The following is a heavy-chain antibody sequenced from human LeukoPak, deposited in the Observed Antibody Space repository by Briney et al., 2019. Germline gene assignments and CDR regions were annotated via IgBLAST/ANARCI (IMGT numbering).Heavy chain of an antibody. J-gene: IGHJ5*02. Sequence: SETRSLTCTVSGGSFSGYYWSWIRQPPGKGLEWIGEINHSGSTNYNPSLKSRVTISVDTSKNQFSLKLSSVTAADTAVYYCARGGRLDWFDPWGQGTLVTVSS. D-gene: IGHD3-3*01. V-gene: IGHV4-34*01. CDR3: ARGGRLDWFDP. CDR1: GGSFSGYY. CDR2: INHSGST.